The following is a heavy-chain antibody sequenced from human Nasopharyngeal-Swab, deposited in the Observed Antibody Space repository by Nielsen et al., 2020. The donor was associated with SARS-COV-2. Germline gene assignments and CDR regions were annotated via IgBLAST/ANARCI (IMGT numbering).Heavy chain of an antibody. CDR1: GFTFSDYF. CDR3: ARVRARDGYIFDY. J-gene: IGHJ4*02. D-gene: IGHD5-24*01. Sequence: GESLKISCTAPGFTFSDYFMSWIRQAPGKGLEWVSYISSSGSTIYYADSVKGRFTISRDNAKNSLYLQMNSLRAEDTAVYYCARVRARDGYIFDYWGQGTLVTVSS. CDR2: ISSSGSTI. V-gene: IGHV3-11*01.